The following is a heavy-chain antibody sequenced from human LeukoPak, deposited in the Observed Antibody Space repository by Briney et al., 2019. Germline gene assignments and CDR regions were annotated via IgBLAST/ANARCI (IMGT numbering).Heavy chain of an antibody. V-gene: IGHV3-53*04. Sequence: GGSLRLSCAASGFTVSSNYMSWVRQAPGKGLEWVSVIYSGGSTYYADSVKGRFTISRHNSKNMLYLQMNSLRAEDTAVYYCARSQYCSSTSCYTELYYYYGMDVWGQGTTVTVSS. CDR2: IYSGGST. D-gene: IGHD2-2*02. CDR3: ARSQYCSSTSCYTELYYYYGMDV. CDR1: GFTVSSNY. J-gene: IGHJ6*02.